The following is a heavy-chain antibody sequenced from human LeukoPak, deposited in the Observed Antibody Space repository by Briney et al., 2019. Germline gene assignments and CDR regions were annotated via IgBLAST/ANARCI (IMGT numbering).Heavy chain of an antibody. J-gene: IGHJ4*02. V-gene: IGHV3-7*03. CDR1: GFTFSSYW. Sequence: GGSLRLSCAASGFTFSSYWMSWVRQAPGKGLEWVANIKQDGSEKYYVDSVKGRFTISRDNAKNSLYLQMNSLRAEDTAVYYCAKDRGWAVAGFTFDYWGQGTLVTVSS. CDR3: AKDRGWAVAGFTFDY. D-gene: IGHD6-19*01. CDR2: IKQDGSEK.